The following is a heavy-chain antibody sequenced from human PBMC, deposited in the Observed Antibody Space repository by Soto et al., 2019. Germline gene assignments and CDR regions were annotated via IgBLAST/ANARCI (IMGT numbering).Heavy chain of an antibody. V-gene: IGHV5-10-1*01. D-gene: IGHD5-12*01. J-gene: IGHJ6*02. CDR2: IDPSDSYT. CDR1: GYSFTSYW. Sequence: PGESLKISCKGSGYSFTSYWISWVRQMPGKGLEWMGRIDPSDSYTNYSPSFQGHVTISADKSISTAYLQWSSLKASDTAMYYCARARYSGYGRDYYGMDVWGQGTTVTVSS. CDR3: ARARYSGYGRDYYGMDV.